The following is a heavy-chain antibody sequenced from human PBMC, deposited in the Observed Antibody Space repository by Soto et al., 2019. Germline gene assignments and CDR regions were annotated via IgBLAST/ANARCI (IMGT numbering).Heavy chain of an antibody. CDR3: VKDESINWYSGHFRH. D-gene: IGHD6-13*01. V-gene: IGHV3-9*01. CDR2: INWNSGSI. Sequence: QPVGSLRLSCAASGFTFDDYAMHWVRQVPGKGLEWVSGINWNSGSIGYGDSVKGRFAISRDNAKNSLHPQMNSLSAEDTAFYYCVKDESINWYSGHFRHWGQGTLVTVSS. CDR1: GFTFDDYA. J-gene: IGHJ1*01.